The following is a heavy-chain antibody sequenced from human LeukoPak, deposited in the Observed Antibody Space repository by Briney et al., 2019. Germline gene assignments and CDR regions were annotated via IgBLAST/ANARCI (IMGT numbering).Heavy chain of an antibody. CDR1: GFTFRSYG. CDR3: ANDHGDYILATHYFDY. CDR2: IWYDGSNK. V-gene: IGHV3-33*06. Sequence: GGSLRLSCAASGFTFRSYGMHWVRQAPGKGLEWVAVIWYDGSNKYYADSVKGRFTISRDNSKNTLYLQMNSLRAEDTAVYYCANDHGDYILATHYFDYWGQGTLVTVSS. D-gene: IGHD2-15*01. J-gene: IGHJ4*02.